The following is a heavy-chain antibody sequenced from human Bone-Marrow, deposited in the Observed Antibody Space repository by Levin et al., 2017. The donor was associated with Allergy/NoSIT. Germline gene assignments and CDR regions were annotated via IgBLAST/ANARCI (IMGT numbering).Heavy chain of an antibody. D-gene: IGHD2-2*01. V-gene: IGHV4-38-2*02. CDR3: ARDPHIARPHVIVVPAAKFDY. CDR2: IYHSGST. J-gene: IGHJ4*02. Sequence: PSETLSLTCAVSGSSISSGYYWGWIRQPPGKGLEWIGSIYHSGSTYYNPSLKSRVTISVDTSKNQFSLKLSSVTAADTAVYYCARDPHIARPHVIVVPAAKFDYWGQGTLVTVSS. CDR1: GSSISSGYY.